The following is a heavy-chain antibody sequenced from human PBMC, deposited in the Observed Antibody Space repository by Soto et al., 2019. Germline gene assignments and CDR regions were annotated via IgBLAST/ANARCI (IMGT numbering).Heavy chain of an antibody. Sequence: SETLSLTCTVSGGSISSYYWSWIRQPPGKGLEWIGYIYYSGSTNYNPSLKSRVTISVDTSKNQFSLKLSSVTAADTAVYYCARDIDYGATPGYYYGMDDWGQGTTVTVSS. CDR2: IYYSGST. CDR1: GGSISSYY. J-gene: IGHJ6*01. D-gene: IGHD4-17*01. CDR3: ARDIDYGATPGYYYGMDD. V-gene: IGHV4-59*01.